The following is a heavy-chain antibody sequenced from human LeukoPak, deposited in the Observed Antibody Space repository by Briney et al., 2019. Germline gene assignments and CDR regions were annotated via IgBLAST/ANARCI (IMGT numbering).Heavy chain of an antibody. J-gene: IGHJ6*02. V-gene: IGHV3-21*01. CDR2: ISSSSSYI. Sequence: GGSLRLSCAASGFTFSSYSMNWVRQAPGKGLEWVSSISSSSSYIYYADSVKGRFTISRDNAKNSLYLQMNSLRAEDTAVYYCARARAGLYCSSTSCYGVGYYYYYGMDVWGQGTTVTDSS. CDR1: GFTFSSYS. CDR3: ARARAGLYCSSTSCYGVGYYYYYGMDV. D-gene: IGHD2-2*01.